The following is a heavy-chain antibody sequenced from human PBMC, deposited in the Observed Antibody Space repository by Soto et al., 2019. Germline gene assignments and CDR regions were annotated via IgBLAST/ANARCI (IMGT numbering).Heavy chain of an antibody. D-gene: IGHD2-15*01. V-gene: IGHV3-23*01. CDR1: GFTFSSYA. CDR3: AKARSIVVVVAALYYFDY. CDR2: ISGSGGST. J-gene: IGHJ4*02. Sequence: PGGSLRLSCAASGFTFSSYAMSWVRQAPGKGLEWVSAISGSGGSTYYADSVKGRFTISRDNSKNTLYLQMNSLRAEDTAVYYCAKARSIVVVVAALYYFDYWGQGTLVTVSS.